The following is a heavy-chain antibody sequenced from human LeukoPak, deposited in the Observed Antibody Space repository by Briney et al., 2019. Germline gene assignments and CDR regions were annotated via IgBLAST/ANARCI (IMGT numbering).Heavy chain of an antibody. Sequence: SETLSLTCSVSGGSIRSYYWSWIRQPPGKGLEWIGYMYYSGSTNYNPSLKSRVTMSVDTSKNQFSLKLNSVTAADTAVYYCASLSEYCSAGSCYLGWFDPWGQGTLVTVSS. V-gene: IGHV4-59*01. CDR3: ASLSEYCSAGSCYLGWFDP. J-gene: IGHJ5*02. CDR2: MYYSGST. CDR1: GGSIRSYY. D-gene: IGHD2-15*01.